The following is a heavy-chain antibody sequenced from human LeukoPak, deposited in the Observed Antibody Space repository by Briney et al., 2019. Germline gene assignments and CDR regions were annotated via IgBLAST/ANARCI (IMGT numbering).Heavy chain of an antibody. CDR1: GYTFSGFY. V-gene: IGHV1-46*01. D-gene: IGHD2-15*01. J-gene: IGHJ4*02. CDR3: ARDLMPLYCSGGSCYPSGDY. Sequence: ASVKVSCKASGYTFSGFYIHWVRQAPGQGLEWMGRINPSGGSTTYAQKFQGRVTMTRDMSTSTVYMELSSLRSEDTAVYYCARDLMPLYCSGGSCYPSGDYWGQGTLVTVSS. CDR2: INPSGGST.